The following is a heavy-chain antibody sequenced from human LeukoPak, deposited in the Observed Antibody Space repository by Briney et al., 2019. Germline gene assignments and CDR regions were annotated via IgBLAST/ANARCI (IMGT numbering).Heavy chain of an antibody. J-gene: IGHJ4*02. CDR2: INTDGSTT. V-gene: IGHV3-74*01. D-gene: IGHD6-13*01. Sequence: GGSLRLSCAASGFTFSSHWMHWVREAPGKGLVWVSRINTDGSTTSYADSVKGRFTISRDNAKNTVYLQMNSLRADDTAVYYCARVLIAATGGDYWGQGTLVTVFS. CDR3: ARVLIAATGGDY. CDR1: GFTFSSHW.